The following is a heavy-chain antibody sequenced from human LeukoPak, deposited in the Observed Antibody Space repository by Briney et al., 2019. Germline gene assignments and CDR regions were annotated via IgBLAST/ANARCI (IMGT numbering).Heavy chain of an antibody. CDR1: GGSISSYY. CDR2: IYYSGSA. D-gene: IGHD5-24*01. V-gene: IGHV4-30-4*01. J-gene: IGHJ4*02. CDR3: ARVGRDGYNYNY. Sequence: PSETLSLTCTVSGGSISSYYWSWIRQPPGKGLEWIGYIYYSGSAYYNPSLKSRVSISVDTSKNQFSLKLSSVTAADTAVYYCARVGRDGYNYNYWGQGTLVTVSS.